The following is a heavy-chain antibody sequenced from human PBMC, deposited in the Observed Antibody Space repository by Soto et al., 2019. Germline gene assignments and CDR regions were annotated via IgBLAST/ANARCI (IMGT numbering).Heavy chain of an antibody. CDR1: GASINDYY. CDR3: ARQVRHIVVVTAILGWFDP. J-gene: IGHJ5*02. CDR2: IYYSGIT. D-gene: IGHD2-21*02. V-gene: IGHV4-39*01. Sequence: SETLSLTCTVSGASINDYYWGWIRQPPGKGLEWIASIYYSGITYYNPSLKSRVTMSVDTSKNQFSLKLRSVTAADTAVYYCARQVRHIVVVTAILGWFDPWGQGTLVTVSS.